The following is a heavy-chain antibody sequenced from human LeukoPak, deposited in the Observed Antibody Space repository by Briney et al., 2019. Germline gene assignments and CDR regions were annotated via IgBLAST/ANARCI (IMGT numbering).Heavy chain of an antibody. CDR1: GYIFTRYG. J-gene: IGHJ3*02. D-gene: IGHD3-22*01. V-gene: IGHV1-18*01. CDR2: INANYGNT. CDR3: ARVGFDSSGRHRYAFDI. Sequence: ASVKVSCKAVGYIFTRYGISWVRRAPGQGLEWMGWINANYGNTNYVQKLQGRVTMTTDTSTSTAYMELRSLRSDDTAVYYCARVGFDSSGRHRYAFDIWGQGTMVTVSS.